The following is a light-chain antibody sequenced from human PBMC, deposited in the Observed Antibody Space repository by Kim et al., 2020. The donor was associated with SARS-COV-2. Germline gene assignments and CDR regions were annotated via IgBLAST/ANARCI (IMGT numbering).Light chain of an antibody. CDR2: DVN. J-gene: IGLJ3*02. V-gene: IGLV2-14*01. CDR1: TSDIGYYNY. Sequence: QSALTQPAPLSGTPGQSITISCSGTTSDIGYYNYVPWYQQYPGKAPKLVIYDVNKRPSGVPARFSGSKSGNTAFLTNSGLHSEDDAVYHCSSYTTKKTLVFGGGTQLTVL. CDR3: SSYTTKKTLV.